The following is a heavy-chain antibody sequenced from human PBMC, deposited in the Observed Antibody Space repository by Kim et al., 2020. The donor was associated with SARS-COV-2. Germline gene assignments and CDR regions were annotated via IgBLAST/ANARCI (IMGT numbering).Heavy chain of an antibody. D-gene: IGHD3-10*01. Sequence: EPVKGRSPIARTNTKNSLYLQMNSMRAEDTALYYCARDYYGCNPRHFDYWGQGTLVTVSS. J-gene: IGHJ4*02. CDR3: ARDYYGCNPRHFDY. V-gene: IGHV3-11*05.